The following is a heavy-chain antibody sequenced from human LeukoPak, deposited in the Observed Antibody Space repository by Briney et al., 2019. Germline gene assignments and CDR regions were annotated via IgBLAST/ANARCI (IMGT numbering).Heavy chain of an antibody. Sequence: SETLSLTCTVSGGSISSYYWSWIRQPPGKGLEWIGYIYYSGSTNYSPSLKSRVTISVDTSKNQFSLKLSSVTAADTAVYYCARVLAVADAFDIWGQGTMVTVSS. D-gene: IGHD6-19*01. CDR3: ARVLAVADAFDI. CDR1: GGSISSYY. V-gene: IGHV4-59*12. J-gene: IGHJ3*02. CDR2: IYYSGST.